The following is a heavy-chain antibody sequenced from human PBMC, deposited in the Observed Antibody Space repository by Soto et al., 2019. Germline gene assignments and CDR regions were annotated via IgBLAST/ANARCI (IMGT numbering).Heavy chain of an antibody. V-gene: IGHV4-59*08. CDR3: VKTLQYNYGLPH. D-gene: IGHD5-18*01. J-gene: IGHJ4*02. CDR1: GGSISSYY. Sequence: PSETLSLTCTVSGGSISSYYWSWIRQPPGKGLEWIGYIYYSGSTNYNPSLKSRVTISVDTSKNQFSLKLTSVTAADTAVYYCVKTLQYNYGLPHWGQGTLVTVSS. CDR2: IYYSGST.